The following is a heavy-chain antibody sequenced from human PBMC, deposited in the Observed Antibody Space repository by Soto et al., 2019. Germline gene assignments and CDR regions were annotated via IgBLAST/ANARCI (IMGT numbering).Heavy chain of an antibody. D-gene: IGHD1-1*01. CDR2: ISNDGGNK. CDR1: GFTFSTYA. CDR3: ARGGDWTSSVSFAS. J-gene: IGHJ4*02. V-gene: IGHV3-30-3*01. Sequence: QVQLLESGGGVVQPGRSLRLSCAASGFTFSTYAIHWVRQAPGKGLEWVALISNDGGNKHYAASVKGRFTISRDNSKKTLYLQMNSLRPEDTAVYYFARGGDWTSSVSFASWGQGHLVTVSS.